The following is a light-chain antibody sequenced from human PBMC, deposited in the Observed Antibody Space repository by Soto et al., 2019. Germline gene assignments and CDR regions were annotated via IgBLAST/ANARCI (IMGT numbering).Light chain of an antibody. Sequence: EIVMTQSPATLSVSPGERATLSCRASQSVGSNLAWYQQKPGQAPRLLIYGASTRATGIPARFSGSGSGTEFTLTISSLQSEDFAVYYCQQYNNWTFGPGTKVDIK. CDR3: QQYNNWT. CDR1: QSVGSN. V-gene: IGKV3-15*01. CDR2: GAS. J-gene: IGKJ3*01.